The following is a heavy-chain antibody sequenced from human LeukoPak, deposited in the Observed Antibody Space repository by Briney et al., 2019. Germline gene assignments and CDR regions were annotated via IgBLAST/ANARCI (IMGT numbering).Heavy chain of an antibody. CDR1: GYTFTSYA. J-gene: IGHJ4*02. CDR2: INAGNGNT. V-gene: IGHV1-3*01. Sequence: ASVTVSCKASGYTFTSYAMHWVRQAPGQRLEWMGWINAGNGNTKYSQKFQGRVTITRDTSASTAYMELSSLRSEDTAVYYCARGSRGYCSGGSCHFDYWGQGTLVTVSS. D-gene: IGHD2-15*01. CDR3: ARGSRGYCSGGSCHFDY.